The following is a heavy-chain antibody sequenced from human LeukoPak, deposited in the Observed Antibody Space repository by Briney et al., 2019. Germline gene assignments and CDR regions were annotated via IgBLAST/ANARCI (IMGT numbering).Heavy chain of an antibody. CDR1: GGTFSSYA. V-gene: IGHV1-45*02. CDR3: ASPYYDFWSGYPNDAFDI. Sequence: ASVKVSCKASGGTFSSYAISWVRQAPGQGLEWMGWITPFNGNTNYAQKFQDRVTITRDRSMSTAYMELSSLRSEDTAMYYCASPYYDFWSGYPNDAFDIWGQGTMVTVSS. CDR2: ITPFNGNT. D-gene: IGHD3-3*01. J-gene: IGHJ3*02.